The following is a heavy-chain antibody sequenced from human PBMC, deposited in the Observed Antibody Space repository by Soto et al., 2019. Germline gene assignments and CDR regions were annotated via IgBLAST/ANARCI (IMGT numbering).Heavy chain of an antibody. Sequence: PGGSLRLSCAASGFTFSSYWMSWVRQAPGKGLEWVANIKEDGSEKYYVDSVKGRFTISRDNAKNSLYLQMSRLRAEDTAVYYCARSYIVSGSYCGYFDCWGQGTLVTV. CDR2: IKEDGSEK. V-gene: IGHV3-7*01. J-gene: IGHJ4*02. CDR1: GFTFSSYW. CDR3: ARSYIVSGSYCGYFDC. D-gene: IGHD1-26*01.